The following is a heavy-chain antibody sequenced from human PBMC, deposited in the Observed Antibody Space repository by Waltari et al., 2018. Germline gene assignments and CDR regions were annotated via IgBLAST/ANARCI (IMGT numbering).Heavy chain of an antibody. CDR3: ARQLTVVVVTAIPQNWFDP. D-gene: IGHD2-21*02. J-gene: IGHJ5*02. CDR1: GGSISSSSYY. Sequence: QLQLQESGPGLVKPSETLSLACTVSGGSISSSSYYRGWIRQPPRKGLEWIGSIYYSGNTYYNPSLKSRVTISVDTSKNQFSLKLSSVTAADTAVYYCARQLTVVVVTAIPQNWFDPWGQGTLVTVSS. CDR2: IYYSGNT. V-gene: IGHV4-39*01.